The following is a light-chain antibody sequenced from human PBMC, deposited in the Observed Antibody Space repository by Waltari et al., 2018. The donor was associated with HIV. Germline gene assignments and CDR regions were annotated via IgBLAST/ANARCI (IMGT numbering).Light chain of an antibody. V-gene: IGLV1-51*01. CDR3: GTWDTSLGAGV. J-gene: IGLJ3*02. Sequence: QSVLTQPPSVSAAPGQKVTISCSGSSSKFGNDFVSWYQHLPGAAPKLLIYDNDKRPSGISDRFSGSKSGTSPTLGITGLQTGDEADYYCGTWDTSLGAGVFGGGTKLTVL. CDR2: DND. CDR1: SSKFGNDF.